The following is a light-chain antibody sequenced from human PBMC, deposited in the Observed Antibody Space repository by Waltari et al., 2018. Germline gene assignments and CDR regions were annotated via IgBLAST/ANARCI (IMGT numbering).Light chain of an antibody. Sequence: QSVLTQPPSASGTPGQRVAISCSGSSSNIGSNYVYWYQQLPGTAPKLLIYTDNKRPSGVPDRFSDSKSGTSTSLAISGLRSEDEADYYCAAWDDSVSAMVFGGGTKLTVL. CDR2: TDN. CDR1: SSNIGSNY. J-gene: IGLJ2*01. CDR3: AAWDDSVSAMV. V-gene: IGLV1-47*02.